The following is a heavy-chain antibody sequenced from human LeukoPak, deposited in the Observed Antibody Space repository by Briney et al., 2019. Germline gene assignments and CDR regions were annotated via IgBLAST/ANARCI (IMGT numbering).Heavy chain of an antibody. D-gene: IGHD3-3*01. CDR3: ARDKHDFWSGYYVAFDI. CDR1: GGSISSYY. CDR2: IYTSGST. J-gene: IGHJ3*02. V-gene: IGHV4-4*07. Sequence: SETLSLTCTVSGGSISSYYWSWIRQPPGKGLEWIGRIYTSGSTNYNPSLKSRVTMSVDTSKNQFSLKLSSVTAADTAVYYCARDKHDFWSGYYVAFDIWGQGTMVTVSS.